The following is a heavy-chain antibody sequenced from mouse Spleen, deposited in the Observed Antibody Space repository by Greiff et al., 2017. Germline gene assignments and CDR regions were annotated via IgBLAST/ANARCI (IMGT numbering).Heavy chain of an antibody. D-gene: IGHD2-5*01. Sequence: VQLQQSGAELARPGASVKLSCKASGYTFTSYGISWVKQRTGQGLEWIGEIYPRSGNTYYNEKFKGKATLTADKSSSTAYMELRSLTSEDSAVYFCARGYYSNYVWFAYWGQGTLVTVSA. V-gene: IGHV1-81*01. J-gene: IGHJ3*01. CDR3: ARGYYSNYVWFAY. CDR1: GYTFTSYG. CDR2: IYPRSGNT.